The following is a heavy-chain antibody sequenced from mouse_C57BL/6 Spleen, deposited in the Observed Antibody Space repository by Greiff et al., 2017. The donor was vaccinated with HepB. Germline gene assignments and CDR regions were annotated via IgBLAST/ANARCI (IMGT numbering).Heavy chain of an antibody. CDR3: TRDHDSNYGPSAY. V-gene: IGHV1-15*01. CDR2: IDPETGGT. D-gene: IGHD2-5*01. CDR1: GYTFPDYE. Sequence: QVQLKQSGAELVRPGASVTLSCKASGYTFPDYEMHWVMQTPVHGLEWIGAIDPETGGTAYNQKFKGKAILTAEKSSSTAYMELRSLTYEDSSVYYCTRDHDSNYGPSAYWGQGTLSTVS. J-gene: IGHJ3*01.